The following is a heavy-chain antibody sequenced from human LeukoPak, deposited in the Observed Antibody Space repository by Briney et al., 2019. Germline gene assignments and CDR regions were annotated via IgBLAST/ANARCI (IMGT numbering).Heavy chain of an antibody. CDR2: ISGSGGST. J-gene: IGHJ4*02. D-gene: IGHD2-15*01. CDR3: AKDRPYCSGGSCPFDY. Sequence: GGSLRLSCAASGFTFSSYAISWVRQAPGKGLEWVSAISGSGGSTYYADSVKGRFTISRDNSKNTLYLQMNSLRAEDTAVYYCAKDRPYCSGGSCPFDYWGQGTLVTVSS. V-gene: IGHV3-23*01. CDR1: GFTFSSYA.